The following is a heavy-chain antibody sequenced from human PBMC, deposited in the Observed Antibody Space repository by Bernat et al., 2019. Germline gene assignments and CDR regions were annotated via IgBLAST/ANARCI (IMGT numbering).Heavy chain of an antibody. D-gene: IGHD6-13*01. CDR1: GGSISSSSYY. Sequence: QLQLQESGPGLVKPSETLSLTCTVSGGSISSSSYYWGWIRQPPGKGLEWIGSIYYSGSTYYTPSRKSRVTISVDTSKNQFSLKLSAVTAADTAVYYCARQGSSSSWGTSESFDYWGQGTLVTVSS. CDR2: IYYSGST. J-gene: IGHJ4*02. CDR3: ARQGSSSSWGTSESFDY. V-gene: IGHV4-39*01.